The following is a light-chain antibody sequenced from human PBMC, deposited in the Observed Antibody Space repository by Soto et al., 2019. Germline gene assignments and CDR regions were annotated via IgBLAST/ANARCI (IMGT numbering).Light chain of an antibody. CDR2: RAA. Sequence: QSVGNSHLAWYQQKPGQPPRLLISRAASRAPGIPDRFSGSGSGTGFTLSISKLEPEDSALYYCQQYGDSPWTFGLGTKVDIK. CDR1: QSVGNSH. CDR3: QQYGDSPWT. V-gene: IGKV3-20*01. J-gene: IGKJ1*01.